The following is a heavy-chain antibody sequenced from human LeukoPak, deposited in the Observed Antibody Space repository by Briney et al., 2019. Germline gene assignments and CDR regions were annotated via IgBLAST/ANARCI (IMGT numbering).Heavy chain of an antibody. CDR1: GGSFRNYA. CDR2: IIPLFPIS. D-gene: IGHD3-10*01. V-gene: IGHV1-69*10. J-gene: IGHJ4*02. Sequence: SVKVSCTASGGSFRNYAISWVRQAPGQGLEWMGGIIPLFPISKYAQRFQGRITMTRDTSTSTVYMELSSLTSEDTAVYYCAGVRAGDSRDFDYWGQGTLVTVSS. CDR3: AGVRAGDSRDFDY.